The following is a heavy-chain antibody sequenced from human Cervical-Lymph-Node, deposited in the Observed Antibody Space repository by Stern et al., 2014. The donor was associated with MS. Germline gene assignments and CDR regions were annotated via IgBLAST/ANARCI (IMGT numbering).Heavy chain of an antibody. D-gene: IGHD3-22*01. CDR1: GGSISSSSYY. CDR2: IYYGGST. CDR3: ARHGGTMIVVVNFQH. V-gene: IGHV4-39*01. J-gene: IGHJ1*01. Sequence: QVQLQESGPGLVKPSETLSLTCTVSGGSISSSSYYWGWIRQPPGKGLEWIGSIYYGGSTYYTPSLKSRFTISVDTPKNQFSLKLSSVTAADTAVYYCARHGGTMIVVVNFQHWGQGTLVTVSS.